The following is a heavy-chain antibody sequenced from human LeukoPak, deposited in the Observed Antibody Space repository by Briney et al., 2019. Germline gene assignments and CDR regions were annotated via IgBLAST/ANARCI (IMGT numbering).Heavy chain of an antibody. Sequence: SETLSLTCTVSGGSISSGDYYWTWIRQPPGKGLEWIGSIYYSGSTYYNPSLKSRVTMSVDTSKNQFSLKLSSVTAADTAVYYCARVGAAAGSYNWFDPWGQGTLVTVSS. J-gene: IGHJ5*02. D-gene: IGHD6-13*01. V-gene: IGHV4-30-4*01. CDR3: ARVGAAAGSYNWFDP. CDR2: IYYSGST. CDR1: GGSISSGDYY.